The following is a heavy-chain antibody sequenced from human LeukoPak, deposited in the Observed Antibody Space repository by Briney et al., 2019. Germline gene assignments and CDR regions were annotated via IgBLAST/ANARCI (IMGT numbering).Heavy chain of an antibody. V-gene: IGHV1-8*02. CDR2: INPNSGNT. D-gene: IGHD3-9*01. CDR3: AGGPPIRYFDWLLGFNYYYGMDV. J-gene: IGHJ6*02. CDR1: GYTFTGYY. Sequence: GASVKVSCKASGYTFTGYYMHWVRQAPGQGLEWMGWINPNSGNTGYAQKFQGRVTMTRNTSISTAYMELSSLRSEDTAVYYCAGGPPIRYFDWLLGFNYYYGMDVWGQGTTVTVSS.